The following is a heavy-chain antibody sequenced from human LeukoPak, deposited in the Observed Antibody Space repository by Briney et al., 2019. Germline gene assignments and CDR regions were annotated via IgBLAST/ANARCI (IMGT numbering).Heavy chain of an antibody. CDR2: ISVTGETS. CDR1: GFTFGDHY. CDR3: ARYSDSSNKIDY. D-gene: IGHD1-26*01. J-gene: IGHJ4*02. V-gene: IGHV3-11*01. Sequence: GVSLRLSCAASGFTFGDHYMSWLRRARGKGLEWLSHISVTGETSYKSLKGRFTISRDNGKSTLYLQMNSLRVEDTAIYYCARYSDSSNKIDYWGQGTLVTVSS.